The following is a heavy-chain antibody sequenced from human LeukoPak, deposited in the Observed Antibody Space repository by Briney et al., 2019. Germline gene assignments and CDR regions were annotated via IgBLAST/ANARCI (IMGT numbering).Heavy chain of an antibody. D-gene: IGHD3-9*01. V-gene: IGHV4-34*01. J-gene: IGHJ5*02. CDR3: ARDLQYYDILTGYYVGSLDP. CDR2: INHSGST. Sequence: SETLSLTCAVYGGSFSGYYWSWIRQPPGKGLEWIGEINHSGSTNYNPSLKSRVTISVDTSKNQFSLKLSSVTAADTAVYYCARDLQYYDILTGYYVGSLDPWGQGTLVTVSS. CDR1: GGSFSGYY.